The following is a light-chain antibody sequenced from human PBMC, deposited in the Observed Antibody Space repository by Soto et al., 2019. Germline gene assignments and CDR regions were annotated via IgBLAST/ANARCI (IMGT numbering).Light chain of an antibody. CDR2: WAS. CDR3: QQYYRIPRT. Sequence: DIVMTQSPDSLAVSLGERATINCKSSQSILYSSNNKSYLAWYQQRPGQSPKLLIYWASTRESGVPDRFSGSGSGADFTLTISSLQAEDVAVYYCQQYYRIPRTFGQGTKV. V-gene: IGKV4-1*01. J-gene: IGKJ1*01. CDR1: QSILYSSNNKSY.